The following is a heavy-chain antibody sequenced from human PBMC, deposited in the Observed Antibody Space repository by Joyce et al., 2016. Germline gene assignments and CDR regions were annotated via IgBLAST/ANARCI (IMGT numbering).Heavy chain of an antibody. J-gene: IGHJ3*02. Sequence: QVQLVDSGGGVVQPGMSLRLSCAASGFTFGIYGMHWGRQATGKGREWVAVISYDGSNKQYRDSVKGRFTISRDNSKNTLYLQMNDLRAEDTAVYYCAKFFMSATPSPNDAFDIWGQGTMVTVSS. CDR3: AKFFMSATPSPNDAFDI. D-gene: IGHD2-2*01. V-gene: IGHV3-30*18. CDR1: GFTFGIYG. CDR2: ISYDGSNK.